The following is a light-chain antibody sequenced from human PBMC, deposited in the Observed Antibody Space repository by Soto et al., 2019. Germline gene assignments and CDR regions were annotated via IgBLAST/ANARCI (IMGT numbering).Light chain of an antibody. V-gene: IGKV3-15*01. CDR1: ETVATN. CDR2: GAS. Sequence: EVVMTQSPATLSVSPGERATLSCRASETVATNLAWYQQKPGQAPRLLISGASTRAAGISDRFRGSGSGTEFTLTISGLQPEDFATYYCQQLSSYPSTFGGGTKVEIK. CDR3: QQLSSYPST. J-gene: IGKJ4*01.